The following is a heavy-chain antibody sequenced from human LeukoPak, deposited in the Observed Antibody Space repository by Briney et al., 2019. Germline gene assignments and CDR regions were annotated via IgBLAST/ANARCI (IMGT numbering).Heavy chain of an antibody. Sequence: GGSLRLSCAASGFTVHSNYMSWVRQAPGKGLEWVSVIDRSGVTHYADSVKGRFTISRDNSKNTLYLQMNSLRAEDTAVYYCARDMYYDFWSGYFPTYYNWFDPWGQGTLVTVSS. J-gene: IGHJ5*02. D-gene: IGHD3-3*01. CDR3: ARDMYYDFWSGYFPTYYNWFDP. CDR1: GFTVHSNY. CDR2: IDRSGVT. V-gene: IGHV3-53*01.